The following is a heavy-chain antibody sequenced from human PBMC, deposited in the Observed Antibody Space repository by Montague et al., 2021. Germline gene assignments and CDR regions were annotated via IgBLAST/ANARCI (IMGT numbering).Heavy chain of an antibody. J-gene: IGHJ4*01. Sequence: SLRLSCAASGFTFSNFWMHWVRQAPGKGLVWVSRIVGDGHYKNYADSVQGRFTISGDNGENTLYLQMDGLRVGDTAVYYCVRDGDGFNFDYWGHGTLVTVSS. D-gene: IGHD5-24*01. V-gene: IGHV3-74*01. CDR1: GFTFSNFW. CDR3: VRDGDGFNFDY. CDR2: IVGDGHYK.